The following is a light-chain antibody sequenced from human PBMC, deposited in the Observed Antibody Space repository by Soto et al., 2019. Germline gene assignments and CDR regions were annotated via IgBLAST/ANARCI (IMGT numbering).Light chain of an antibody. V-gene: IGKV3-15*01. J-gene: IGKJ5*01. Sequence: MMMTQSPATLSVSPGERVTLSCRTSHSVNIHVAWYQQKPGQAPRLLLYGASTRATGIPVGFSGSGFGTEFTLTISSLQSEDFAVYYCQQYKKWPLFGQGTRLEIK. CDR2: GAS. CDR1: HSVNIH. CDR3: QQYKKWPL.